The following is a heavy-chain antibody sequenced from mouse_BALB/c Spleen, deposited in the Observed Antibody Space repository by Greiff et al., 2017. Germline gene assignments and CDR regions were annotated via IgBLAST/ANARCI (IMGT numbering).Heavy chain of an antibody. V-gene: IGHV5-6*01. CDR2: ISSGGSYT. CDR1: GFTFSSYG. CDR3: ARQKAPFDY. J-gene: IGHJ2*01. Sequence: EVMLVESGGDLVKPGGSLKLSCAASGFTFSSYGMSWVRHTPDKRLEWVATISSGGSYTYYPDSVKGRFTISRDNAKNTLYLQMSSLKSEDTAMYYCARQKAPFDYWGQGTTLTVSS.